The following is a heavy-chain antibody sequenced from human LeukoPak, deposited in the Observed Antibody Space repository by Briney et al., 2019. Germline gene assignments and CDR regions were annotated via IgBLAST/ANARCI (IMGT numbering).Heavy chain of an antibody. J-gene: IGHJ4*02. CDR1: GGSISSYY. CDR3: ARESGNYARIIDY. CDR2: IYYSGST. D-gene: IGHD4-11*01. Sequence: PSETLSLTCTVSGGSISSYYWSWIRQPPGKGLEWIGYIYYSGSTNYNPSLKSRVTISVDTSKNQFSLKLSSVTAADTAVYYCARESGNYARIIDYWGRGTLVTVSS. V-gene: IGHV4-59*01.